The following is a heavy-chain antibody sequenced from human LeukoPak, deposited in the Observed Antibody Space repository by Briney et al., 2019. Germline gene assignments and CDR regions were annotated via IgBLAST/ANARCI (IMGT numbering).Heavy chain of an antibody. D-gene: IGHD2-2*01. CDR2: IYPGDSDT. CDR3: ARLRRGYCSSTSCYAGGLDY. CDR1: GYSFTSYW. J-gene: IGHJ4*02. V-gene: IGHV5-51*01. Sequence: GEFLKISCKGSGYSFTSYWIGWVRQMPGKGLEWMGIIYPGDSDTRYSPSFQGQVTISADKSISTAYLQWSSLKASDTAMYYCARLRRGYCSSTSCYAGGLDYWGQGTLVTVSS.